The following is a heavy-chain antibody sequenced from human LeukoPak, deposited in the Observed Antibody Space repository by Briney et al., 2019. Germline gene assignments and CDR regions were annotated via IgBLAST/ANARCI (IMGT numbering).Heavy chain of an antibody. J-gene: IGHJ6*02. D-gene: IGHD2-2*01. CDR2: INHSGST. CDR3: ARGPLGYCSSTSCPSYGMDV. V-gene: IGHV4-34*01. CDR1: GGSFSGYY. Sequence: SETLSLTCAVYGGSFSGYYWSWIRQPPGKGLEWIGEINHSGSTNYNPSLKSRVTISVDTSKDQFSLKLSSVTAADTAVYYCARGPLGYCSSTSCPSYGMDVWGQGTTVTVSS.